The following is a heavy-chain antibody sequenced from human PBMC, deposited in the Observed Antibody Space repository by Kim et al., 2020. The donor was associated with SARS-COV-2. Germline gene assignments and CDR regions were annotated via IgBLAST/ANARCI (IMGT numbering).Heavy chain of an antibody. Sequence: SETLSLTCTVSGGSISSSSYYWGWIRQPPGKGLEWIGSFYYSGSTYYNPSLKSRVTISVDTSKNQFSLKLSSVTAADTAVYYCARQQGSITIFGVVPDWFDPWGQGALVSVSS. CDR3: ARQQGSITIFGVVPDWFDP. CDR2: FYYSGST. J-gene: IGHJ5*02. CDR1: GGSISSSSYY. D-gene: IGHD3-3*01. V-gene: IGHV4-39*01.